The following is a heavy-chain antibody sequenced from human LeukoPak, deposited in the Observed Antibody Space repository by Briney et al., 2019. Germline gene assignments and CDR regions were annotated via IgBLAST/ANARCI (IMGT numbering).Heavy chain of an antibody. Sequence: SVKVSCKASGGTFSSYTISWVRQAPGQGLGWMGGIIPISDTANYAQKFQGRVTITADESTSTGYMELSSLRSEDTAVYYCARSRPKYYYYYGMDVWGQGTTVTVSS. J-gene: IGHJ6*02. CDR1: GGTFSSYT. V-gene: IGHV1-69*13. CDR2: IIPISDTA. CDR3: ARSRPKYYYYYGMDV. D-gene: IGHD6-6*01.